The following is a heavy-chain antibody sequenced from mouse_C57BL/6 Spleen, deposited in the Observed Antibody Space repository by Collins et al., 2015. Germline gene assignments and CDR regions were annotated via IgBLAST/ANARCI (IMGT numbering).Heavy chain of an antibody. J-gene: IGHJ2*01. Sequence: QVQLQQPGAELVKPGASVKLSCKASGYTFTSHWMHWVKQRPGQGLEWIGEINPSNGRTNYNEKFKSKATLTVDKSSSTAYMQLSSLTSEDSAVYYCARFSTTADWGQGTTLTVSS. D-gene: IGHD1-1*01. CDR1: GYTFTSHW. CDR3: ARFSTTAD. V-gene: IGHV1S81*02. CDR2: INPSNGRT.